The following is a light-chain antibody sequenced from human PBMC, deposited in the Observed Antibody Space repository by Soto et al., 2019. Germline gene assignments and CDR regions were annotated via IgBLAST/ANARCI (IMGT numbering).Light chain of an antibody. J-gene: IGLJ3*02. CDR1: SSNIGNNA. CDR3: AAWDDSLNGPV. V-gene: IGLV1-36*01. Sequence: QSVLTQPPSVSAAPSQRVTISCSGSSSNIGNNAVNWYQQVPGKAPKLLIHYDDRVASGVSDRFSGSKSGTSASLAISGLQYEDEADYYCAAWDDSLNGPVFGGGTQLTVL. CDR2: YDD.